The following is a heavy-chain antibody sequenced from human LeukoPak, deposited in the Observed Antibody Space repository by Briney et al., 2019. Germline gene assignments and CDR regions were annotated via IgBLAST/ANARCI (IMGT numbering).Heavy chain of an antibody. D-gene: IGHD3-10*01. V-gene: IGHV4-30-2*01. CDR2: IYHSGST. CDR3: ARGSGPYYFDY. J-gene: IGHJ4*02. CDR1: GGSISSGGYS. Sequence: PSETLSLTCAVSGGSISSGGYSCSWIRQPPGKGLEWIGYIYHSGSTYYNPSLKSRVTISVDRSKNQFSLKLSSVTAADTAVYYCARGSGPYYFDYWGQGTLVTVSS.